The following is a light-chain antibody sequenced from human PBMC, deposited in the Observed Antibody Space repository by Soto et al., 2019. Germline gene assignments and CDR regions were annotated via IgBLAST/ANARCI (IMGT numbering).Light chain of an antibody. CDR2: GTS. V-gene: IGKV3-20*01. Sequence: EIVLTQSPGTLSLSPGDRATLSCRASQSLSVSYMAWYQQRPGQVPRLLIYGTSTRAAGVPDRFSGSGSGTDFTLAISRLEPEDFAVYYCHQFGDSPQTFGQGTTVEI. CDR3: HQFGDSPQT. CDR1: QSLSVSY. J-gene: IGKJ1*01.